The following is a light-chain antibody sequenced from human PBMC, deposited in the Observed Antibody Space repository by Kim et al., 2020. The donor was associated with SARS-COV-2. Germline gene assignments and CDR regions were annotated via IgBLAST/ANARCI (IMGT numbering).Light chain of an antibody. V-gene: IGKV1-27*01. CDR3: QRYKNAPLT. J-gene: IGKJ4*02. CDR1: QGTSNH. CDR2: GAS. Sequence: ASVGDRVTFTCRGGQGTSNHLAWYQQKAGELPRLLIYGASTRQSGVPDRFSGSGSETDFTLTISSLQPEDVATYYCQRYKNAPLTFGGGTKVDIK.